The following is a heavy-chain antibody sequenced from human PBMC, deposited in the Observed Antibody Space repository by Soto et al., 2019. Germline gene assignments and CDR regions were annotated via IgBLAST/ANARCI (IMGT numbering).Heavy chain of an antibody. Sequence: EIQLVESGGGLVQPGGSLRLSCAASGFTLSSYWMHWVRQVPGQGLVWVSRINTDGSATNYADSVKGRFTMSRDNARNTMYLHMNSLRAEDTAVYYRVRGYSDYWGQGTLVTVSS. CDR3: VRGYSDY. V-gene: IGHV3-74*01. J-gene: IGHJ4*02. D-gene: IGHD1-26*01. CDR1: GFTLSSYW. CDR2: INTDGSAT.